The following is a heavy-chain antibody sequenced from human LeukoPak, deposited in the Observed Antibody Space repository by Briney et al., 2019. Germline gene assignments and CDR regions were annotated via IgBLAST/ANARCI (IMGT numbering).Heavy chain of an antibody. Sequence: SETLSLTCTVSGGSISSGSYYWSWIRQPAGKGLEWIGRIYTSGSTNYNPSLKSRVTISVDTSKNQFSLKLSSVTAADTAVYYCARDTMIVVAMYYFDYWGQGTLVTVSS. CDR3: ARDTMIVVAMYYFDY. D-gene: IGHD3-22*01. V-gene: IGHV4-61*02. CDR2: IYTSGST. CDR1: GGSISSGSYY. J-gene: IGHJ4*02.